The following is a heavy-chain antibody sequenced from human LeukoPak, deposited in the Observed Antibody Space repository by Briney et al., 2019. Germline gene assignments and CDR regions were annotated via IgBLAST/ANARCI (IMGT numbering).Heavy chain of an antibody. CDR2: IYHSGNT. CDR3: ARDKKFITMVRGVIRDDAFDI. J-gene: IGHJ3*02. CDR1: GGSISNSNW. Sequence: SETLSLTCAVSGGSISNSNWWSWVRQPPGKGLEWIGEIYHSGNTNYNPSLKSRVTITVDTSKNQFSLKLSSVTAADTAVYYCARDKKFITMVRGVIRDDAFDIWGQGTMVTVSS. D-gene: IGHD3-10*01. V-gene: IGHV4-4*02.